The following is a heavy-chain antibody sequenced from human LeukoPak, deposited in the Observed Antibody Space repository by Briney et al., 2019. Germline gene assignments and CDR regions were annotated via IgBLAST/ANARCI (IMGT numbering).Heavy chain of an antibody. CDR1: GGSINHYY. CDR3: AREGGTGDYEGY. CDR2: ISYSGST. D-gene: IGHD4-17*01. V-gene: IGHV4-4*07. J-gene: IGHJ4*02. Sequence: SQTLSLTCPVSGGSINHYYWSWIRQPAGKGLEWIWRISYSGSTNYSPSLRSRLPMSVDTSKNQFSLKLTSVTAADTAIYYCAREGGTGDYEGYWGQGTLVTVSS.